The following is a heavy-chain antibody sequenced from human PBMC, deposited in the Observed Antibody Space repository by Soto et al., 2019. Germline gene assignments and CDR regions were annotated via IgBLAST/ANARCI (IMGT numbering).Heavy chain of an antibody. D-gene: IGHD3-3*01. CDR3: AKEEWLLSRGDYYGMDV. CDR2: IRSKAYGGTT. V-gene: IGHV3-49*04. Sequence: GGSLRLSCTASGFTFGDYATSWVRQAPGKGLEWVGFIRSKAYGGTTEYAASVKGRFTISRDDSKSIAYLQMNSLRAEDTAVYYCAKEEWLLSRGDYYGMDVWGQGTTVTVSS. J-gene: IGHJ6*02. CDR1: GFTFGDYA.